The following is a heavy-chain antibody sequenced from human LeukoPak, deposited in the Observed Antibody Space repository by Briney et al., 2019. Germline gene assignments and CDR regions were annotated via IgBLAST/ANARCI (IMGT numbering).Heavy chain of an antibody. J-gene: IGHJ4*02. Sequence: GGSLRLSCAASGFTFSTYWMGWVRQAPGKGLEFVANINPDGSGKYYGDSVKGRFTISRDNSKNTLYLQMNSLRAEDTAVYYCAKQYSSSWYYFDYWGQGTLVTVSS. CDR3: AKQYSSSWYYFDY. CDR1: GFTFSTYW. CDR2: INPDGSGK. D-gene: IGHD6-13*01. V-gene: IGHV3-7*03.